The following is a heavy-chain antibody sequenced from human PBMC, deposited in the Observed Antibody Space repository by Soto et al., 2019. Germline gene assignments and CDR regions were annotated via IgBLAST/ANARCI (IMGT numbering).Heavy chain of an antibody. J-gene: IGHJ5*02. CDR2: ISAYNGNT. Sequence: QVQLVQSGAEVKKPGASVKVSCKASGYTFTSYGISWVRQAPGQGLEWMGWISAYNGNTNYAQKLQGRVTMTTDTSTSTAYMELRSLRSDDTAVYYCARDAECIVVVTAGDWFDPWGQGTLVTVSS. CDR3: ARDAECIVVVTAGDWFDP. V-gene: IGHV1-18*04. D-gene: IGHD2-21*02. CDR1: GYTFTSYG.